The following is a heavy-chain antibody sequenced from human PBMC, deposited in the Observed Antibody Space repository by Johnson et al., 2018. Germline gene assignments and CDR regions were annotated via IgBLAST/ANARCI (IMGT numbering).Heavy chain of an antibody. CDR2: ISYDESNK. J-gene: IGHJ6*03. V-gene: IGHV3-30*01. Sequence: QVQLVQSGGGVVQPGRSLRLSCAASGFTFSTYAMHWVRQAPGKGLEWVSVISYDESNKDYADSVKGRFTISRDNSKNKLHLEMNSLRVEDTAVYYCTRHQEIVVVPAGDYYYYYYMDVWGKGTTVTVSS. CDR1: GFTFSTYA. D-gene: IGHD2-2*01. CDR3: TRHQEIVVVPAGDYYYYYYMDV.